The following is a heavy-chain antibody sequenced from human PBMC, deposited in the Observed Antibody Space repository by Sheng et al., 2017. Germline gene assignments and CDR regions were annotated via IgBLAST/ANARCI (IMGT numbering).Heavy chain of an antibody. D-gene: IGHD1-26*01. J-gene: IGHJ4*02. CDR3: ATDVSSGTIYYFDS. CDR2: INPGGTST. V-gene: IGHV1-46*01. CDR1: GYTLTTHY. Sequence: QVQLVQSGAEVKKPGASVKVSCKASGYTLTTHYLHWVRKAPGQGLEWMGIINPGGTSTTYAQNFQGRVTVTRDTSTSTVYMELTRLRSEDTAVYYCATDVSSGTIYYFDSWGQGTLVTVSS.